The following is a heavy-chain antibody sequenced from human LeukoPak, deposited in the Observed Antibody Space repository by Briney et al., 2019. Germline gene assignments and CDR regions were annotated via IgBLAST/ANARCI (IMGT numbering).Heavy chain of an antibody. D-gene: IGHD4-11*01. CDR1: GNTFTSYG. CDR2: ISAYNSDT. V-gene: IGHV1-18*01. Sequence: ASVKVSCKASGNTFTSYGFSWVRQAPGQGLEWMGWISAYNSDTNYAQKFQGRVTMTTDISTSTAYMDLRSLRSDDTAVYYCARAGPTVATYYYGLGVWGQGTTVTVSS. J-gene: IGHJ6*02. CDR3: ARAGPTVATYYYGLGV.